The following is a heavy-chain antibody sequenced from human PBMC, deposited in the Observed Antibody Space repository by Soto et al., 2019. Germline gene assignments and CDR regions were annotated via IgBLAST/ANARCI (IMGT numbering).Heavy chain of an antibody. J-gene: IGHJ4*02. CDR3: ARPALLVTTVDY. Sequence: QEQLVESGGGVVQPGRSLRLSCAASGFTFSDYAMHWVRQAPGKGLEWVAVIWHDGTNKYYADSVKGRFTISRDNSKNTLYLQMNSLRAEDTAVYYCARPALLVTTVDYWGQGTLVTVSS. D-gene: IGHD4-17*01. CDR1: GFTFSDYA. CDR2: IWHDGTNK. V-gene: IGHV3-33*01.